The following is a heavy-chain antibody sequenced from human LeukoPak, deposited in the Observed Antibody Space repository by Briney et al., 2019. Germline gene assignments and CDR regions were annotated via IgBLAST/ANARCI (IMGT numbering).Heavy chain of an antibody. Sequence: PGGSLRLSCAASGFTFSSYEMNWVRQAPGKGLEWVSYISSSGSTIYYADSVKGRFTISRDNSKNTLYLQMNSLRPDDTAVYYCAKDYSKTSYYGSGAYYRPNWFDPWGQGTLVTVSS. CDR2: ISSSGSTI. CDR3: AKDYSKTSYYGSGAYYRPNWFDP. CDR1: GFTFSSYE. V-gene: IGHV3-48*03. D-gene: IGHD3-10*01. J-gene: IGHJ5*02.